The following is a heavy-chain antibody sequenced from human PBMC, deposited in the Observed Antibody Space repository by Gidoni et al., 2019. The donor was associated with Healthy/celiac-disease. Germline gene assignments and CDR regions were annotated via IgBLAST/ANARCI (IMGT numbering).Heavy chain of an antibody. CDR3: ARHRRGHIVVVTANLYNWFDP. J-gene: IGHJ5*02. D-gene: IGHD2-21*02. CDR2: ISYSGST. CDR1: GGSLRSSSYY. Sequence: QLQLQESGPGLVKPSEPLSLTCTVSGGSLRSSSYYWGWIRQPPGKGLEWIGSISYSGSTYYNPSLKSRVTISVDTSKNQFSLKLSSVTAADTAVYYCARHRRGHIVVVTANLYNWFDPWGQGTLVTVSS. V-gene: IGHV4-39*01.